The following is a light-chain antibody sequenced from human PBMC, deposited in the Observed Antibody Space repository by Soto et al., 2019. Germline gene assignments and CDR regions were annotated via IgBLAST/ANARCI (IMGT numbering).Light chain of an antibody. CDR1: QTISSW. Sequence: DIQMTQSPSTLSGSVGDRVTITCRASQTISSWLAWYQQKPGKDPKLLIYKASTLKSGVPSRFSGSGSGTEFTLTISSLQPDDFGTYYGQHYNSYSEAFGQGTKVGLK. V-gene: IGKV1-5*03. CDR2: KAS. J-gene: IGKJ1*01. CDR3: QHYNSYSEA.